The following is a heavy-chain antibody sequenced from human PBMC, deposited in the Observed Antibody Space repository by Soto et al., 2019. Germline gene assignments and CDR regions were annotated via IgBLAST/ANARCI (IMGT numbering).Heavy chain of an antibody. D-gene: IGHD2-2*01. V-gene: IGHV3-9*01. CDR1: GFSFDDYA. Sequence: PGGSLRLSCAASGFSFDDYAMHWVRQVPGKGLEWVSGIRRNSGSTAYAHSVRGRFTISRDNAKNSLYLEMNSLRPDDTGLYFCVKDIGILEDIVVVPGASDYWCQGLRVTVSS. J-gene: IGHJ4*02. CDR3: VKDIGILEDIVVVPGASDY. CDR2: IRRNSGST.